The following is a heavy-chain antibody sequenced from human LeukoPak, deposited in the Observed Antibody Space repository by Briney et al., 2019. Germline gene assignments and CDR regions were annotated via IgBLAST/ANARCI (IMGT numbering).Heavy chain of an antibody. D-gene: IGHD6-13*01. Sequence: GESLKISCKGSGYIFTTYWIGWVRQMPGKGLEWMGIIYPGDSDTRYSPSFQGQVTISADKSISTAYLQWSSLKASDTAIYYCARLYSSSWSRGDYWGQGTLVTVSS. V-gene: IGHV5-51*01. CDR1: GYIFTTYW. CDR2: IYPGDSDT. J-gene: IGHJ4*02. CDR3: ARLYSSSWSRGDY.